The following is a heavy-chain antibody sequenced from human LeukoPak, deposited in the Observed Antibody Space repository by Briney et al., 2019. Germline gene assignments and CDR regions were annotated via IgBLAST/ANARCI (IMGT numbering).Heavy chain of an antibody. CDR3: ARSSGGTSGYLYYYYYYYMDV. V-gene: IGHV1-18*01. Sequence: ASVKVSCKASGYAFTSYGISWVRQAPGQGLEWMGWISAYNGNTNYAQKLQGRVTMTTDTSTSTAYMELRSLRSDDTAVYYCARSSGGTSGYLYYYYYYYMDVWGKGTTVTVSS. CDR2: ISAYNGNT. CDR1: GYAFTSYG. D-gene: IGHD2-15*01. J-gene: IGHJ6*03.